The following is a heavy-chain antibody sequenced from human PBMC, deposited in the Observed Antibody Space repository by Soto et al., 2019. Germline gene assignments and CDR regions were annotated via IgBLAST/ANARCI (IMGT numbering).Heavy chain of an antibody. J-gene: IGHJ6*02. D-gene: IGHD3-16*01. CDR1: GYIFVNYG. V-gene: IGHV1-18*01. Sequence: QVQLVQSGDEVKKPGASVKVSCKASGYIFVNYGIAWVRPAPGHGLEWMGWISPYTGNTHSATKVQGRLTMTTDTSTCTCYRGLGSLTSDDTVVYDCGMVDNYVTPAPQDGWGQGTTVTVSS. CDR2: ISPYTGNT. CDR3: GMVDNYVTPAPQDG.